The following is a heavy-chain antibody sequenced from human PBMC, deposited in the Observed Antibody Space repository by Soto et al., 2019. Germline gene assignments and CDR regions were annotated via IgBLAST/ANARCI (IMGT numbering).Heavy chain of an antibody. CDR2: IWYDGSNK. CDR1: GFTFSSYG. J-gene: IGHJ4*02. Sequence: QVQLVESGGGVVQPGRSLRLSCAASGFTFSSYGMYWVRQAPGKGLEWVTVIWYDGSNKHYADSVKGRFTISRDNSKNMVSLQMNSLRVEDTAVYYCARGSPPDYWGQGTLVTVSS. CDR3: ARGSPPDY. V-gene: IGHV3-33*01.